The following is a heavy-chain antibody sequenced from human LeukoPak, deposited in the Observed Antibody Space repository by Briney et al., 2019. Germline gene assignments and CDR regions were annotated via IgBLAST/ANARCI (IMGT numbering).Heavy chain of an antibody. J-gene: IGHJ4*02. Sequence: GGSLRLSCSASGFTFTSHVMHWVRQAPGKGLQYVSGISMNVQTTYYAGSVKGRFTISRDSSKNTIYLQMNSLTAEDTAVYYCVREGLERRTNFDYWGQGTLVSVSS. V-gene: IGHV3-64D*06. CDR1: GFTFTSHV. CDR2: ISMNVQTT. CDR3: VREGLERRTNFDY. D-gene: IGHD1-1*01.